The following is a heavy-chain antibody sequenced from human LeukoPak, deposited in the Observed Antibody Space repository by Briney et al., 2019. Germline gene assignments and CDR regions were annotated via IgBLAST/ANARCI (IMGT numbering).Heavy chain of an antibody. CDR2: ISSSSSYI. V-gene: IGHV3-21*01. Sequence: AGGSLRLSCAASGFTFSSYSMNWVRQAPGKGLEWVSSISSSSSYICYAGSVKGRFTISRDNAKNSLYLQMNSLRAEDTPVYYCARDLKVGATLEYYYYYGMDVWGQGTTVTVSS. CDR1: GFTFSSYS. J-gene: IGHJ6*02. D-gene: IGHD1-26*01. CDR3: ARDLKVGATLEYYYYYGMDV.